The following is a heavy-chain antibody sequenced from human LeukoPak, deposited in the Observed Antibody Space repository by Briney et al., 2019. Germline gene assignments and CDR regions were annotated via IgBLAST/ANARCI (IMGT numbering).Heavy chain of an antibody. D-gene: IGHD3-9*01. CDR1: GFTFSSYW. Sequence: GGSLRLSCAASGFTFSSYWMSWVRQAPGEGLEWVANIKQDGSEKYYVDSVKGRFTISRDNAKNSLYLQMNSLRAEDTAVYYCARGALYYDILTGYYSYLFDYWGQGTLVTVSS. J-gene: IGHJ4*02. V-gene: IGHV3-7*03. CDR2: IKQDGSEK. CDR3: ARGALYYDILTGYYSYLFDY.